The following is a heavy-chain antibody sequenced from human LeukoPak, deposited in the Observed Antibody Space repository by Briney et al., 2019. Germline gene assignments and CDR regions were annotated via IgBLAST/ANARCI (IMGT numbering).Heavy chain of an antibody. CDR1: SGFISSCN. V-gene: IGHV4-59*08. D-gene: IGHD3-10*01. CDR3: ARHEKLGQFDY. J-gene: IGHJ4*02. Sequence: MPTNTLSLTCTFTSGFISSCNWRWFREPPRKRLEWIGYVYYSGSANYNPSLKSRVTISVDTSKNQFSLKLSSVTAADTAVYYCARHEKLGQFDYWGQGTLVTVSS. CDR2: VYYSGSA.